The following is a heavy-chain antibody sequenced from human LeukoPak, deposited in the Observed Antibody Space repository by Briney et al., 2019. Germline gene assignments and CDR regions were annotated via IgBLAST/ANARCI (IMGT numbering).Heavy chain of an antibody. V-gene: IGHV3-23*01. D-gene: IGHD1-26*01. CDR1: AFTFSDYA. J-gene: IGHJ4*02. Sequence: PGGSLRLSCAASAFTFSDYAMSWVRQAPGGGLEWVSGISGSGVITNYADSVKGRFTISRDNSKNTLYLQMNSLRAEDTAVYYCAKSLVGTTTRVGWGQGTLVTVSS. CDR3: AKSLVGTTTRVG. CDR2: ISGSGVIT.